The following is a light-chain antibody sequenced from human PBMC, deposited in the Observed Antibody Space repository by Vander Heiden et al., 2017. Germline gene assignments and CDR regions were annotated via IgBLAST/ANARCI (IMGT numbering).Light chain of an antibody. CDR3: QQTYNPRPLT. Sequence: DIQMTQSPSSLPASVGHRVTIPCRASHSIGRYLNWYQQKRGQAPTLLIYIASNLQAGVASRFSGSGSGTDFSIPITNLQPEDFATYYCQQTYNPRPLTFGQGTQVDIK. J-gene: IGKJ4*01. V-gene: IGKV1-39*01. CDR1: HSIGRY. CDR2: IAS.